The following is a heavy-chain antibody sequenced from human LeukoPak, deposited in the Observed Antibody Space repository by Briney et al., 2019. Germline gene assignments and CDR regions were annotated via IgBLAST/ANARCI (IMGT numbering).Heavy chain of an antibody. V-gene: IGHV1-2*02. Sequence: GASVNVSCKASGYTFTGYYLHWVRQAPGQGLERMGWINPNSGDTNYAQKFQGRVTMTRDTSISTAYMELRRLRSDDTAVYYCAGGGGSAAGVFDYWGQGTLVSVSS. CDR3: AGGGGSAAGVFDY. CDR2: INPNSGDT. D-gene: IGHD6-13*01. J-gene: IGHJ4*02. CDR1: GYTFTGYY.